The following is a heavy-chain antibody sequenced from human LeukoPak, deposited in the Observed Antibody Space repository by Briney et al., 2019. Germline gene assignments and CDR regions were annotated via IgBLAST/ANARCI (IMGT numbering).Heavy chain of an antibody. V-gene: IGHV1-18*04. CDR3: ARHILTGYYMGLNY. CDR1: GYTFTSYG. J-gene: IGHJ4*02. D-gene: IGHD3-9*01. Sequence: ASVKVSCKASGYTFTSYGISWVRQAPGQGLEWMGWISAYNGNTNYAQKLQGRVTMTTDTSTSTAYMELRSLRSDDTAVYYCARHILTGYYMGLNYWGQGTLVTVSS. CDR2: ISAYNGNT.